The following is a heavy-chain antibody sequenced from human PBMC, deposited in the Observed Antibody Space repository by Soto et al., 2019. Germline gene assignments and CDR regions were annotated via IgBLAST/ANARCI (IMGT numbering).Heavy chain of an antibody. J-gene: IGHJ4*02. D-gene: IGHD3-22*01. CDR3: ARNLFDSRGYPPEV. CDR1: GVSISSGKW. V-gene: IGHV4-4*02. CDR2: IFHTGNT. Sequence: KASETLSLTCTISGVSISSGKWWSWVRQPPGEALEWIGEIFHTGNTDYKPSLKSRVSILVDKSKNQFSLNLDSVTAADTAVYYCARNLFDSRGYPPEVWGQGILVTVSS.